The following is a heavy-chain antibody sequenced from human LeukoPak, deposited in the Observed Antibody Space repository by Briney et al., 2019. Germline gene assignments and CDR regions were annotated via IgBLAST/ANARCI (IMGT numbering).Heavy chain of an antibody. CDR1: GFTFSSYW. CDR3: ARGPMITFGGVIV. D-gene: IGHD3-16*02. Sequence: GGSLRLSCAASGFTFSSYWMHWVRHAPGKGLVWVSRINSDGSSTNYADSVKGRFTISRDNAKNTLYLQMNSLRAEDTAVYYCARGPMITFGGVIVWGQGTLVTVSS. J-gene: IGHJ4*02. CDR2: INSDGSST. V-gene: IGHV3-74*01.